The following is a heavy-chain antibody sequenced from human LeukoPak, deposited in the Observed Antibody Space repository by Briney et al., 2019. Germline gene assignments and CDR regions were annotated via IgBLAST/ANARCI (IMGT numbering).Heavy chain of an antibody. CDR3: ARGEMATTGFYFDY. V-gene: IGHV4-59*01. CDR2: IYYSGST. D-gene: IGHD5-24*01. Sequence: PSETLSLTCTVSGGSISSYYWSWIRQPPGKGLEWIGYIYYSGSTNYNPSLKSRVTISVDTFKNQFSLKLSSVTAADTAVYYCARGEMATTGFYFDYWGQGTLVTVSS. J-gene: IGHJ4*02. CDR1: GGSISSYY.